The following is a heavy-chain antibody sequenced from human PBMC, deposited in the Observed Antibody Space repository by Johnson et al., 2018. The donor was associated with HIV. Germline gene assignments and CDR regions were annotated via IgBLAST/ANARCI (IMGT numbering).Heavy chain of an antibody. CDR1: GFTFDDYG. CDR3: ARDLSMIVVANAFDI. J-gene: IGHJ3*02. Sequence: QVQLVESGGGVIRPGGSLRLSCTASGFTFDDYGMSWVRQAPGKGLEWVAVISYDGGNKYYADSVKGRFTISRDNSKNTLYLQINSLRAEDTAVYYCARDLSMIVVANAFDIWGQGTMVTVSS. V-gene: IGHV3-30*03. D-gene: IGHD3-22*01. CDR2: ISYDGGNK.